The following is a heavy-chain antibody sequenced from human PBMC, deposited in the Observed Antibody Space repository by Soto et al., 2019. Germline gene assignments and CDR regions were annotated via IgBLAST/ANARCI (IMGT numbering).Heavy chain of an antibody. CDR2: IFPLTDIP. J-gene: IGHJ4*02. D-gene: IGHD1-26*01. CDR3: ARGPIVVLKYFES. CDR1: GGTFRNYP. V-gene: IGHV1-69*02. Sequence: QVQLVQSGTEVKKPGSSVKVSCKASGGTFRNYPINWVRQAPGQGLEWMGSIFPLTDIPDYAQNFQARLTISADKSTSTASMELTSLTSEDTAMYFHARGPIVVLKYFESWGQGTLGTVSS.